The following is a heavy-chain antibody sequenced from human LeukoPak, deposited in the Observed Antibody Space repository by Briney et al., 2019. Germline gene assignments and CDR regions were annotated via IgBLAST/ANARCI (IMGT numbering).Heavy chain of an antibody. D-gene: IGHD4-17*01. CDR2: IKQDGSEK. J-gene: IGHJ4*02. CDR3: ARATTTVTTFDC. V-gene: IGHV3-7*01. CDR1: GFTFGDYA. Sequence: PGGSLRLSCTASGFTFGDYAMSWVRQAPGKGLEWVANIKQDGSEKYYVDSVKGRFTISRDNAKNSLYLQMNSLRAEDTAVYYCARATTTVTTFDCWGREPWSPSPQ.